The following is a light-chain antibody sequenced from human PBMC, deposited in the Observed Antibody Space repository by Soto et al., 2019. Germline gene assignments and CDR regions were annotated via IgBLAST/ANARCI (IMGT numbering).Light chain of an antibody. CDR3: HQYSVTSS. Sequence: DIQMTQSPSTLSASVGDRVTITCRASQNIYNYLAWYQQKPGKAPKPLIYKASTLESGDPSRFSGSGSGKEFTHTISSLQPDDFATYYCHQYSVTSSFGPGTKVDVK. CDR2: KAS. CDR1: QNIYNY. V-gene: IGKV1-5*03. J-gene: IGKJ3*01.